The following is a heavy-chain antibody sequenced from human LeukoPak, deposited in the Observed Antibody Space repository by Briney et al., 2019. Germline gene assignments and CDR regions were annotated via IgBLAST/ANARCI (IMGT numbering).Heavy chain of an antibody. Sequence: GESLKISCKGSGYSFTSYWIGWVRQMPGKGLEWMGIIYPGDSDTRYSPSFQGQVTISADKSISTAYLQWSSLKASDTAMYYCARLPYSSSWGYYYYGMDVWGQGTTVTVSS. CDR2: IYPGDSDT. D-gene: IGHD6-13*01. CDR1: GYSFTSYW. J-gene: IGHJ6*02. V-gene: IGHV5-51*01. CDR3: ARLPYSSSWGYYYYGMDV.